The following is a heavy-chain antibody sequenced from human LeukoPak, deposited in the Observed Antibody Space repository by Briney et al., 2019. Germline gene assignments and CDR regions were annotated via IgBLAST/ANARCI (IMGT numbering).Heavy chain of an antibody. CDR1: GFTFSNYD. CDR2: IGTAADT. Sequence: PGGSLRLSCAASGFTFSNYDMHWVRQATGKGLEWVSAIGTAADTFYPGSVKGRFTISRDNSKNTLYLQMNSLRAEDTAVYYCARGAGYNYPYYFDYWGQGTLVTVSS. V-gene: IGHV3-13*01. CDR3: ARGAGYNYPYYFDY. D-gene: IGHD5-24*01. J-gene: IGHJ4*02.